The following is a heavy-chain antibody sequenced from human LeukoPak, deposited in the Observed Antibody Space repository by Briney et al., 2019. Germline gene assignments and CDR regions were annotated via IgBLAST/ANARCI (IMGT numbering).Heavy chain of an antibody. J-gene: IGHJ4*02. V-gene: IGHV3-23*01. CDR1: GFTFSSYA. Sequence: GGSLRLSCAASGFTFSSYAMNWVRQAPGRGLEWVSAISGSGGSTYYADSVKGRFTISRDNSKNTLYLQMNSLRAEDTAVYYCASGYSSGWYYFDYWGQGTLVTVSS. CDR3: ASGYSSGWYYFDY. D-gene: IGHD6-19*01. CDR2: ISGSGGST.